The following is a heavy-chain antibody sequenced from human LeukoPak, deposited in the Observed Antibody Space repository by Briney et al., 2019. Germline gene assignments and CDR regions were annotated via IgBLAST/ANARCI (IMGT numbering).Heavy chain of an antibody. CDR2: ISSSSSTI. D-gene: IGHD3-3*01. CDR3: TRYYDPWGIFDY. Sequence: GGSLRLSCAASGFTFGTYAMNWVRQAPGKGLEWVSYISSSSSTIYFPDSVKGRFTISRDNAKNSLYLQMNGLRDEDTAVYYCTRYYDPWGIFDYWDQGTLVTVSS. V-gene: IGHV3-48*02. J-gene: IGHJ4*02. CDR1: GFTFGTYA.